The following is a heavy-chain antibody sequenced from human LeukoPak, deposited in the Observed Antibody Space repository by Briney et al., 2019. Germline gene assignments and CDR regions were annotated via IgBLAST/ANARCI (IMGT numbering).Heavy chain of an antibody. CDR3: ARDFSYGSGFDY. Sequence: GGSLRLSCAASGFSISSYALHWVRQAPRKGLQYVSGISNGGSIDYANSVKGRFTISRDNSKNTLYLQMGSLRPEDMAVYYCARDFSYGSGFDYWGQGILVTVSS. CDR2: ISNGGSI. CDR1: GFSISSYA. J-gene: IGHJ4*02. V-gene: IGHV3-64*01. D-gene: IGHD5-18*01.